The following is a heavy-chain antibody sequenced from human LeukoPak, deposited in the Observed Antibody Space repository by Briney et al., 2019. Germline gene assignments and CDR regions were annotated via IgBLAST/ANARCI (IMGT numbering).Heavy chain of an antibody. V-gene: IGHV4-34*01. CDR2: INHSGST. D-gene: IGHD6-13*01. CDR3: ARRARWQQLVNY. J-gene: IGHJ4*02. Sequence: SETLSLTCAVYGGSFSGYYWSWIRQPPGKGLEWIGEINHSGSTNYNPSLKSRVTISVDTSKNQFSLKLSSVTAADTAVYYCARRARWQQLVNYWGQGTLVTVSS. CDR1: GGSFSGYY.